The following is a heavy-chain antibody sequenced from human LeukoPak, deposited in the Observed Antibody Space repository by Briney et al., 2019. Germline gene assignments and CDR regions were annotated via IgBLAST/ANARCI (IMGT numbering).Heavy chain of an antibody. CDR2: IYYSGST. CDR1: GDSISSGTYY. D-gene: IGHD3-3*01. CDR3: AGSITIFGVVKSNFDY. Sequence: SETLSLTCTVSGDSISSGTYYWGWIRQPPGKGLEWIGYIYYSGSTNYNPSLKSRVTISVDTSKNQFSLKLSSVTAADTAVYYCAGSITIFGVVKSNFDYWGQGTLVTVSS. V-gene: IGHV4-61*01. J-gene: IGHJ4*02.